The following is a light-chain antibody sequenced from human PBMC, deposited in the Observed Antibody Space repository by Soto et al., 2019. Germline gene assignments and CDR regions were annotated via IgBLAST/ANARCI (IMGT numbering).Light chain of an antibody. CDR1: SGSIASNY. CDR2: EDN. CDR3: QSADNSNHVV. J-gene: IGLJ2*01. Sequence: NFMLTQPHSVSESPGKTITISCTRSSGSIASNYVQWYQQRPGSAPTIVLYEDNLRPSGVPDRFSGSVDSSSNSASLTISGLKTEDEADYYCQSADNSNHVVFGGGTQLTVL. V-gene: IGLV6-57*04.